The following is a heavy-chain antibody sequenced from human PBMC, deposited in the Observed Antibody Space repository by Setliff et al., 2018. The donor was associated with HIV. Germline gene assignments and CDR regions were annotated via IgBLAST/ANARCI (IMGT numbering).Heavy chain of an antibody. Sequence: LKISCAASGFTFSSYAMSWVRQAPGKGLEWVSAISGSGGSTYYADSVKGRFTISRDNSKNTLYLQMNSLRAEGTAVYYCAKPVQKNYYYYGMDVWGQGTTVTVSS. CDR3: AKPVQKNYYYYGMDV. CDR1: GFTFSSYA. J-gene: IGHJ6*02. V-gene: IGHV3-23*01. CDR2: ISGSGGST. D-gene: IGHD3-10*02.